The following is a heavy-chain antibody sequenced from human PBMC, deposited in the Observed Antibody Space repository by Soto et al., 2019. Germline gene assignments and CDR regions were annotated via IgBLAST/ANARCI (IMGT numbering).Heavy chain of an antibody. Sequence: EVQLVESGGGLVQPGGFLRLSCAASGFTVSSNYMSWVRQAPGKGLEWVSVIYSGGSTYYADSVKGRFTISRDNSKNTLYLQMNSLRAEDTAVYYCARMGDSSGYSGWFDPWGQGTLVTVSS. J-gene: IGHJ5*02. D-gene: IGHD3-22*01. V-gene: IGHV3-66*01. CDR1: GFTVSSNY. CDR3: ARMGDSSGYSGWFDP. CDR2: IYSGGST.